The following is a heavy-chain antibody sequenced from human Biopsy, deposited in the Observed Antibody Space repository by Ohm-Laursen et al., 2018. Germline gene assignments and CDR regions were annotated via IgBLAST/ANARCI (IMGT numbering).Heavy chain of an antibody. J-gene: IGHJ5*01. CDR2: IWYDGSNK. V-gene: IGHV3-33*01. CDR1: GFTFSSYG. CDR3: ARDASQGFDS. Sequence: SLRLSCAASGFTFSSYGIHWVRQAPGKGLEWVAVIWYDGSNKYSADSVKGRFSISRDNSKNTVYLQMNSLRAADTAVYFCARDASQGFDSWGQGTLVTVSS.